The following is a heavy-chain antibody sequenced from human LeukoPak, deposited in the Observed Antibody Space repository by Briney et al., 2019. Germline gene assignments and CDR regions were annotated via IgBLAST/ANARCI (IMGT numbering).Heavy chain of an antibody. CDR1: GFTFSSYA. D-gene: IGHD3-3*01. V-gene: IGHV3-74*01. Sequence: PGGSLRLSCAASGFTFSSYAMHWVRQAPGKGLVWVSRINSDGSSTSYADSVKGRFTISRDNAKNTLYLQMNSLRAEDTAVYYCASDLNYDFWSGNERGGDYWGQGTLVTVSS. CDR3: ASDLNYDFWSGNERGGDY. CDR2: INSDGSST. J-gene: IGHJ4*02.